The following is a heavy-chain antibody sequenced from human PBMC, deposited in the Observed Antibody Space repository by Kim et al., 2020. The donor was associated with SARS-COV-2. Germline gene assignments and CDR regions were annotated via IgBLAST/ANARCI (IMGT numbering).Heavy chain of an antibody. CDR3: GRNPTAFDY. Sequence: ASVKVSCKASGYTFTTHNIDWVRQAPGQGLEWMGWINTNTGNPTYAQGFTGRFVFSLDTSVNTAYLQISSLEAEDTAVYYCGRNPTAFDYWGQGTLVTVSS. CDR1: GYTFTTHN. V-gene: IGHV7-4-1*02. J-gene: IGHJ4*02. CDR2: INTNTGNP.